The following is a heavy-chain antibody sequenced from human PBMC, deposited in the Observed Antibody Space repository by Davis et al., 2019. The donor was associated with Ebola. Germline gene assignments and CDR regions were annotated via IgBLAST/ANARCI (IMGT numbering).Heavy chain of an antibody. Sequence: ASVKVSCKASGYTFTGYYMHWVRQAPGQGLEWMGWINPNSGGTNYAQKFQGRVTMTRDQSISTAYMELRSLRSDDTAVYYCARDGGYCSSTSCYSTYGVDYWGQGTLVTVSS. CDR3: ARDGGYCSSTSCYSTYGVDY. D-gene: IGHD2-2*01. J-gene: IGHJ4*02. V-gene: IGHV1-2*02. CDR2: INPNSGGT. CDR1: GYTFTGYY.